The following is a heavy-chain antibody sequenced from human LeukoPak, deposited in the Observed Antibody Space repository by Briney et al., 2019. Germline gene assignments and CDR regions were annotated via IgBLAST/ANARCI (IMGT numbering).Heavy chain of an antibody. Sequence: QAGGSLRLSCAASGFTFSSYGMHWVRQAPGKGLEWVAFIRYDGSNKYYADSVKGRFTISRDNSKNTLYLQMNSLRAEDTAVYYCARGSYDILTGYKDYWGQGTLVTVSS. CDR1: GFTFSSYG. D-gene: IGHD3-9*01. V-gene: IGHV3-30*02. J-gene: IGHJ4*02. CDR3: ARGSYDILTGYKDY. CDR2: IRYDGSNK.